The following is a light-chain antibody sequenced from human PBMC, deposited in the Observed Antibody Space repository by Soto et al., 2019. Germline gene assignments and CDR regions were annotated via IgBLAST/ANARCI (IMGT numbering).Light chain of an antibody. Sequence: EIVLTQSPGTLSLSPGERATLSCRASQSVSSSYLAWYQQKPGQAPRLLIYGASSRATGIPDRFGGSGSGTYFTLTVGGREPKVFAVYSGEEDGNSCHTFGGGTEVDIK. CDR1: QSVSSSY. CDR2: GAS. CDR3: EEDGNSCHT. V-gene: IGKV3-20*01. J-gene: IGKJ4*01.